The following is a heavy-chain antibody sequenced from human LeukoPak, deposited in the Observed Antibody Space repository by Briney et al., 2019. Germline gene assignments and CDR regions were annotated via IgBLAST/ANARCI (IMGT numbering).Heavy chain of an antibody. CDR3: ARAPKPWAVAVYYYMDV. D-gene: IGHD6-19*01. V-gene: IGHV1-2*02. CDR1: GYTFTGYY. J-gene: IGHJ6*03. CDR2: INPNSGGT. Sequence: ASVKVSCKASGYTFTGYYMHWVRQAPGQGLEWMGWINPNSGGTNYAQKLQGRVTMTTDTSTSTAYMELRSLRSDDTAVYYCARAPKPWAVAVYYYMDVRGKGTTVTVSS.